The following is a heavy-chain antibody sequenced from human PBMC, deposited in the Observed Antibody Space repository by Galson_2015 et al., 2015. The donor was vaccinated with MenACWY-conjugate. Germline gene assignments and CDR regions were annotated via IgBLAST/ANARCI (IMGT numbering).Heavy chain of an antibody. Sequence: SLRLSCAASGFTFSSYSMNWVRQAPGKGLEWVSYISSSSSTIYYAVSVKGRFTISRDNAKNSLYLQMNSLRDEDTAVYYCARDPTAMATNWFDPWGQGTLVTVSS. J-gene: IGHJ5*02. CDR3: ARDPTAMATNWFDP. CDR2: ISSSSSTI. D-gene: IGHD5-18*01. CDR1: GFTFSSYS. V-gene: IGHV3-48*02.